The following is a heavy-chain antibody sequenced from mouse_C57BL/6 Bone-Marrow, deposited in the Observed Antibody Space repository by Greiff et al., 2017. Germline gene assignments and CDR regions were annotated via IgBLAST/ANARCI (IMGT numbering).Heavy chain of an antibody. J-gene: IGHJ2*01. CDR3: TTLSFFDY. CDR1: GFNIKDDY. CDR2: IDPENGDT. Sequence: VQLQQSGAELVRPGASVKLSCTASGFNIKDDYMHWVKQRPEQGLEWIGWIDPENGDTEYASKFQGKATIPADTSSNTAYLQLSSLPSEDTAVXFCTTLSFFDYWGQGTTLTVSS. V-gene: IGHV14-4*01.